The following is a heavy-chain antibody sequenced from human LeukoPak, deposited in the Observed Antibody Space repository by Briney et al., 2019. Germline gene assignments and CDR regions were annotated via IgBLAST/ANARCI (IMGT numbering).Heavy chain of an antibody. J-gene: IGHJ4*02. CDR1: GFTFRTSG. D-gene: IGHD1-26*01. CDR2: ISSSGTTI. Sequence: GGSLRLSCAASGFTFRTSGMNWVRQAPGKGLEWVSYISSSGTTISYAQSVKGRFTITRDNAQNSLTLHMNTLRADDTAVCYCAKDGGTHFDHWGQGTLVTVSS. CDR3: AKDGGTHFDH. V-gene: IGHV3-48*01.